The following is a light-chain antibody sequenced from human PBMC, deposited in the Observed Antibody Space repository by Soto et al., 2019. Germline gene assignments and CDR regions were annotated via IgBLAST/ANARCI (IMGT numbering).Light chain of an antibody. CDR2: EVS. CDR1: ISDIAGSNY. V-gene: IGLV2-14*01. Sequence: QPVLTQPASVSGSPGQSITISCTGTISDIAGSNYVSWYQHHPGKAPKLMIYEVSNRTSGVSNRFSGSKSGNTASLTISGLQAEDEADYYCSSYISSSALYVFGTGTKLTVL. CDR3: SSYISSSALYV. J-gene: IGLJ1*01.